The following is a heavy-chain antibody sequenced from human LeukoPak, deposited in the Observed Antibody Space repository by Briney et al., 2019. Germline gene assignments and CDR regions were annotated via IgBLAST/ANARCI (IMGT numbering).Heavy chain of an antibody. CDR3: AKEGYSYGSTGGFDY. V-gene: IGHV3-48*01. J-gene: IGHJ4*02. D-gene: IGHD5-18*01. Sequence: PGGSLRLSCAASGFSFSTYSMNWVRQAPGMRLEWVSYITGSSSTIYYADSVKGRFTISRDNSKNTLYLQMNSLRAEDTAVYYCAKEGYSYGSTGGFDYWGQGTLVTVSS. CDR1: GFSFSTYS. CDR2: ITGSSSTI.